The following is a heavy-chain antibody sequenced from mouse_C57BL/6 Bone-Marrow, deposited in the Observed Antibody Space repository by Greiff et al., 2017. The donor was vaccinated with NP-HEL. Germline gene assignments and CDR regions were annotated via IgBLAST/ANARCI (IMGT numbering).Heavy chain of an antibody. V-gene: IGHV8-8*01. CDR1: GFSLSTFGMG. D-gene: IGHD2-4*01. CDR3: ARIYYDYDRDYFDY. Sequence: QVTLKESGPGILQPSQTLSLTCSFSGFSLSTFGMGVGWIRQPSGKGLEWLAHIWWDDDKYYNPALKSRLTISKDTSKNQVFLKIANVYTADTATYYCARIYYDYDRDYFDYWGQGTTLTVSS. J-gene: IGHJ2*01. CDR2: IWWDDDK.